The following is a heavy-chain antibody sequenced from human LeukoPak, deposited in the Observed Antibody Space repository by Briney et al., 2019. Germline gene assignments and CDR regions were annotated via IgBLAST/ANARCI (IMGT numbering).Heavy chain of an antibody. CDR2: ISSSSSSYI. Sequence: GSLRLSCAASGFTFSSYSMNWVRQAPGKGLEWVSSISSSSSSYIYYADSVKGRFTISRDNAKNSLYLQMNSLRAEDTAVYYCARGREARPFDYWGQGTLVTVSS. J-gene: IGHJ4*02. CDR1: GFTFSSYS. V-gene: IGHV3-21*01. D-gene: IGHD6-6*01. CDR3: ARGREARPFDY.